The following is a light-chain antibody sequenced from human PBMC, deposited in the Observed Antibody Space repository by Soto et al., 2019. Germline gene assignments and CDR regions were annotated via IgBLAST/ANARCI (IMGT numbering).Light chain of an antibody. CDR1: QSISSY. CDR3: QQSYSTLWT. CDR2: AAS. J-gene: IGKJ1*01. V-gene: IGKV1-39*01. Sequence: DIQMTQSPSSLSASVGDRVTITCRASQSISSYLNWYQQKPGKAPKLLIYAASSLQSGVPSRFSVSGSGTDFTLTISSLQPEDFATYFCQQSYSTLWTFGQGTKVETK.